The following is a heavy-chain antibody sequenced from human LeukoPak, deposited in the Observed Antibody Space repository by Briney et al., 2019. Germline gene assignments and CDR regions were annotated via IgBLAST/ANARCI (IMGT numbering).Heavy chain of an antibody. D-gene: IGHD5-18*01. Sequence: TGGSLRLSCAASRFTFSSYAMSWVRQAPGKGLEWVSAISGSGGSTYYADSVKGRFTISRDNSKNTLYLQMNSLRAEDTAVYYCAKDVDTAMVTYFDYWGQGTLVTVSS. V-gene: IGHV3-23*01. CDR1: RFTFSSYA. J-gene: IGHJ4*02. CDR2: ISGSGGST. CDR3: AKDVDTAMVTYFDY.